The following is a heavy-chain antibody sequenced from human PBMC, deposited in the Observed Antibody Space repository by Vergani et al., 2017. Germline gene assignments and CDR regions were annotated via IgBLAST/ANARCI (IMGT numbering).Heavy chain of an antibody. CDR3: ARDREDCSSTSCYYYFDN. V-gene: IGHV4-31*03. D-gene: IGHD2-2*01. Sequence: QMQLQESGPGLVKASQTLSLTCTVSGGSISSGGYYWTWIRQHPGKGLEWIGYIYYSGSTYYNPSLKSRVTISVDTSKNQFSLKMRSVTAADTAVYYCARDREDCSSTSCYYYFDNWGQGSVVTVSS. J-gene: IGHJ4*02. CDR1: GGSISSGGYY. CDR2: IYYSGST.